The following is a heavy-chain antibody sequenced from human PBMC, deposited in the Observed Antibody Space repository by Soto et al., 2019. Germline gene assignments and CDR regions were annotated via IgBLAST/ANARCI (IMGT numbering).Heavy chain of an antibody. CDR2: IIPLFGTA. J-gene: IGHJ5*01. CDR3: IYHYDSSGFFYIDS. Sequence: SVKVSCKASGVSLSSYVINWVRQAPGQGLEWMGGIIPLFGTANHAQRLQGRVLITADVSTSTVYMGMSSLRFEDTAIYYCIYHYDSSGFFYIDSWGQGTQVTVSS. D-gene: IGHD3-22*01. V-gene: IGHV1-69*13. CDR1: GVSLSSYV.